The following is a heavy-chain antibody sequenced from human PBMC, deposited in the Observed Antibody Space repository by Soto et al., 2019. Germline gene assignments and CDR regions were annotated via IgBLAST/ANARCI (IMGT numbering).Heavy chain of an antibody. Sequence: QVQLVQSGAEVKKPGSSVKVSCKASGGTFSSYAISWVRQAPGQGLELMGGIIPIFGTAIYAEEFQGRVTITADETTSTAYMELSSLRSEDTAVYYCARDRDPQYTGGDYWGQGTLVTVS. J-gene: IGHJ4*02. CDR2: IIPIFGTA. V-gene: IGHV1-69*01. D-gene: IGHD1-26*01. CDR1: GGTFSSYA. CDR3: ARDRDPQYTGGDY.